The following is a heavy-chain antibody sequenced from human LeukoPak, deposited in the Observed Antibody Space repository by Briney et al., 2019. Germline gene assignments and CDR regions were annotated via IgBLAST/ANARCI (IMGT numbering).Heavy chain of an antibody. V-gene: IGHV3-23*01. D-gene: IGHD3-3*01. Sequence: GGSLRLSCAASGFTFNNYAMTWVRQAPGKGLEWVSGISGSGGSTYYADSVKGRFTISRDTSKNTLYLQMNSLRTGDTAVYYCAKGKYYDFWRGYSVIDDWGQQSLVTVSS. CDR1: GFTFNNYA. J-gene: IGHJ4*02. CDR2: ISGSGGST. CDR3: AKGKYYDFWRGYSVIDD.